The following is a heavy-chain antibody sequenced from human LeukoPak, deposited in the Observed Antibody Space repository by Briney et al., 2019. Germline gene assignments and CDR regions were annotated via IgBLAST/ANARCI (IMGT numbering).Heavy chain of an antibody. CDR3: AKDLGSAITSALVLDV. V-gene: IGHV3-9*01. Sequence: GGSLRLSCATSGFTFDDYAMHWVRQAPGKGLEWVSGITWNRDNIGYGDSVKGRFTISRDNVKSALYLQMNSLRPEDTALYYCAKDLGSAITSALVLDVWGQGTTVIVSS. D-gene: IGHD2-15*01. CDR1: GFTFDDYA. CDR2: ITWNRDNI. J-gene: IGHJ6*02.